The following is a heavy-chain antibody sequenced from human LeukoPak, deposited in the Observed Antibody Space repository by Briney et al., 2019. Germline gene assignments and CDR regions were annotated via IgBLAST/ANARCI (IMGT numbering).Heavy chain of an antibody. CDR1: GFSLSNYW. CDR2: ISPDGSQT. J-gene: IGHJ5*02. Sequence: GGSLRLSCAASGFSLSNYWMHWVRQAPGKGLMWVSQISPDGSQTFYADSVKGRFTISRDNAKNSLYLQMNSLRAEDTAVYYCARFLYSSTFWFDPWGQGTLVTVSS. V-gene: IGHV3-74*01. CDR3: ARFLYSSTFWFDP. D-gene: IGHD6-19*01.